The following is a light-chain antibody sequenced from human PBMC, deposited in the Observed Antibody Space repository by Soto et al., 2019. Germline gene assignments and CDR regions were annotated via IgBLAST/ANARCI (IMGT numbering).Light chain of an antibody. V-gene: IGKV1-5*01. CDR1: QSISSW. J-gene: IGKJ1*01. Sequence: DIQMTQSPSTLSASVGDRVTITCRASQSISSWLAWYQQKPGKAPKLLIYDASSLESGVPSRFSGSGSGTKFTLTISSLQPDDFATYYCQQYNSYSRTFGQGTKWIS. CDR2: DAS. CDR3: QQYNSYSRT.